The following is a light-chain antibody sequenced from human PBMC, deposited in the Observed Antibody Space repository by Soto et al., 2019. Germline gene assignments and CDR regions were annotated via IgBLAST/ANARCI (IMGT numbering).Light chain of an antibody. CDR2: DVR. CDR3: SSYTTISTYV. Sequence: QSVLTQPASVSGSPGQSITISCTGTSSDVGGYNYVSWYQQHPGKAPKLMIYDVRNRPSGVSNRFSGSKSVNTASLTISGLQAEDEADYCCSSYTTISTYVFGTGTKVTVL. J-gene: IGLJ1*01. V-gene: IGLV2-14*01. CDR1: SSDVGGYNY.